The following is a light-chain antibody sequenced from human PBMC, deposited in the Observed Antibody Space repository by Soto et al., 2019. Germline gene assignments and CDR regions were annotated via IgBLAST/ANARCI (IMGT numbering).Light chain of an antibody. J-gene: IGLJ3*02. CDR2: EVS. Sequence: QSALTQPASVSGSPGQSITISCTGTSSDVGGYNYVSWYQQHPGKAPKVMIYEVSNRPSGVSDRFSGSKSGNTASLTISGLQAEDEADYYCCSYAGSYVFGGGTKVTVL. CDR3: CSYAGSYV. V-gene: IGLV2-14*01. CDR1: SSDVGGYNY.